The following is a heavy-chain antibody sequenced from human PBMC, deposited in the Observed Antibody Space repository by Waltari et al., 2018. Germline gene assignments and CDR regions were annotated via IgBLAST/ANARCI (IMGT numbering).Heavy chain of an antibody. V-gene: IGHV3-33*01. J-gene: IGHJ4*02. D-gene: IGHD3-22*01. CDR2: IWYDGSNK. CDR3: ARDSSGYAFDY. Sequence: QVQPVESGGGVVQPGRSLRLSCAASGFTFSSYGMHWVRQAPGKGLEWVAVIWYDGSNKYYADSVKGRFTISRDNSKNTLYLQMNSLRAEDTAVYYCARDSSGYAFDYWGQGTLVTVSS. CDR1: GFTFSSYG.